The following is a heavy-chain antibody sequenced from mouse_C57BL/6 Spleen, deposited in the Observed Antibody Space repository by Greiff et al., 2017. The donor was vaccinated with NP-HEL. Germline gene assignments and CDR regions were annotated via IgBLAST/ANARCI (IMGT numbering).Heavy chain of an antibody. J-gene: IGHJ1*03. CDR2: ISSGGSYT. V-gene: IGHV5-6*02. CDR1: GFTFSSYG. CDR3: ARRGTTVVAWYFDV. Sequence: EVKVVESGGDLVKPGGSLKLSCAASGFTFSSYGMSWVRQTPDKRLEWVATISSGGSYTYYPDSVKGRFTISRDNAKNTLYLQMSSLKSEDTAMYYCARRGTTVVAWYFDVWGTGTTVTVSS. D-gene: IGHD1-1*01.